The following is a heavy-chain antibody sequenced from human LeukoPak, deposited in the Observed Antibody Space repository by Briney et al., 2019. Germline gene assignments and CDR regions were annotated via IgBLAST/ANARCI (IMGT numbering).Heavy chain of an antibody. Sequence: GGSLRLSCAASGFTFSSYWMSWVRQAPGKGLEWVANIKQDGSEKYYVDSVKGRFTISRDNAKNSLYLQMNSLRAEDTAVYYCAKDGGSGWYDYWGQGTLVTVSS. CDR2: IKQDGSEK. D-gene: IGHD6-19*01. V-gene: IGHV3-7*01. CDR3: AKDGGSGWYDY. J-gene: IGHJ4*02. CDR1: GFTFSSYW.